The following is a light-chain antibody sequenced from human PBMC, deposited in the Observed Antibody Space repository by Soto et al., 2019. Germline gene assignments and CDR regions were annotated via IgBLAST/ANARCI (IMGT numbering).Light chain of an antibody. CDR3: QQCHIWPFT. CDR1: LSVNTN. CDR2: SAS. Sequence: EGVMTQSPATMSVSPGEMTTLSCRASLSVNTNLACYQQKPGPPPRLPICSASTRATGVPGRFSGSRSGTEFTLIIGSLQCEDFAMYYCQQCHIWPFTFGPGTKVEIK. J-gene: IGKJ3*01. V-gene: IGKV3-15*01.